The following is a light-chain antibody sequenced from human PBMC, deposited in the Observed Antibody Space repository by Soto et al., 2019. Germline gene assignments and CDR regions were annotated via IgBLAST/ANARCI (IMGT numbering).Light chain of an antibody. CDR2: DVS. V-gene: IGLV2-14*01. Sequence: QSALNLPASVSGSPGQSITLSFTGTSSDVGGYNYVSWYQQHPGKAPKLMIYDVSNRPSGVSNRFSGSKSGNTASLTISGLQAEDEADYYCSSYTSSSTYVFGTGTKVTVL. CDR1: SSDVGGYNY. CDR3: SSYTSSSTYV. J-gene: IGLJ1*01.